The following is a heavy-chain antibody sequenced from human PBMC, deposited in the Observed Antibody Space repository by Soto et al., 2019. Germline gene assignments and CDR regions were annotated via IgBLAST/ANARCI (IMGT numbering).Heavy chain of an antibody. Sequence: PGGSLSLSCAASGFTFSSHAMSWVRQAPGKGLEWVSTISGSGGNIHYADSVKGRFTISRDNSKNTLYLQMDSLRAEDTAVYFCAKDRYSSGCNLDYWGQGTLVTVSS. CDR1: GFTFSSHA. CDR3: AKDRYSSGCNLDY. D-gene: IGHD6-19*01. CDR2: ISGSGGNI. V-gene: IGHV3-23*01. J-gene: IGHJ4*02.